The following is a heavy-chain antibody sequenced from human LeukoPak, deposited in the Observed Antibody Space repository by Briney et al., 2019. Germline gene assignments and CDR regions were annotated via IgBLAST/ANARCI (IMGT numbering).Heavy chain of an antibody. CDR3: ARVKPEGDRFGVVIGFNFDY. J-gene: IGHJ4*02. Sequence: SVKVSCKASGYTFTSYGISWVRQAPGQGLEWMGGIIPIFGTANYAQKFQGRVTITADKSTSTAYMELSSLRSEDTAVYYCARVKPEGDRFGVVIGFNFDYWGQGTLVTVSS. CDR1: GYTFTSYG. V-gene: IGHV1-69*06. D-gene: IGHD3-3*01. CDR2: IIPIFGTA.